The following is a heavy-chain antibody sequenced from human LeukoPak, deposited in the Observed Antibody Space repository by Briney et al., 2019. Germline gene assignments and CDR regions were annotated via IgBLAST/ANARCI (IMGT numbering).Heavy chain of an antibody. D-gene: IGHD2-8*01. CDR1: GYTFTGHY. Sequence: ASVKVSCKASGYTFTGHYIHWVRQAPGQGLEWMGWINPNTGDTEYARKYQGRVTMTRDTSISTAYMELSRLRSDDTAVYYCARTYCTNGVCYHGAFDIWGQGTMVTVSS. CDR3: ARTYCTNGVCYHGAFDI. J-gene: IGHJ3*02. V-gene: IGHV1-2*02. CDR2: INPNTGDT.